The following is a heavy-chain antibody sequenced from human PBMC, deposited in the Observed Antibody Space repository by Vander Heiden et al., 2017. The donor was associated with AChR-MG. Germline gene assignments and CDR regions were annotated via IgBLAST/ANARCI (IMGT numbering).Heavy chain of an antibody. CDR1: RCTCSSYS. CDR2: ISSSSSYI. D-gene: IGHD1-1*01. CDR3: ARDRTMLDY. Sequence: EVQLVEPGGALFKPGGSLQPSCAPSRCTCSSYSMNWGRQAPGKGLEWVSSISSSSSYIYYADSVKGRFTISRDNAKNSLYLQMNSLRAEDTAVYYWARDRTMLDYWGQGTLVTVSS. J-gene: IGHJ4*02. V-gene: IGHV3-21*01.